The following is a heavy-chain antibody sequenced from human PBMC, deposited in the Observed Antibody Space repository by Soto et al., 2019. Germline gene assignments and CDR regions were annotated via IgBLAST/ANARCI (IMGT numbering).Heavy chain of an antibody. CDR3: ARRLRMVYYYGMDV. J-gene: IGHJ6*02. CDR2: IDPSDSYT. Sequence: PGESLKISCNGSGYSFTIYWIRWVRQMPGKGLEWMGRIDPSDSYTNYSPSFQGHVTISADKSISTAYLQWSSLKASDTAMYYCARRLRMVYYYGMDVWGQGTTVTVSS. CDR1: GYSFTIYW. V-gene: IGHV5-10-1*01. D-gene: IGHD2-8*01.